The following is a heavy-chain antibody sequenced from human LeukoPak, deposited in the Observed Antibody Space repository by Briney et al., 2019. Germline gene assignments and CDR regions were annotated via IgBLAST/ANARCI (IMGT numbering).Heavy chain of an antibody. CDR3: ARHAKRDMVVEGQFDP. Sequence: SETLSLTCAVSGYSISSGYCWGWIRQPPGKGLEWIGSIYHSGSTYYNPSLKSRVTISVDTSKNQFSLKLSSVTAADTAVYYCARHAKRDMVVEGQFDPWGQGTLVTVSS. J-gene: IGHJ5*02. V-gene: IGHV4-38-2*01. CDR2: IYHSGST. D-gene: IGHD2-15*01. CDR1: GYSISSGYC.